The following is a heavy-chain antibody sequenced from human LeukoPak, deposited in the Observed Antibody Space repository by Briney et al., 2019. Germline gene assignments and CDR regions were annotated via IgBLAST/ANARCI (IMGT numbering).Heavy chain of an antibody. Sequence: SETLSLTCIVSGGSISSYYWSWIWQPPGKGLEWIVYIYTSGRPNYNPSLKSLVTISVDTSKNQFPLKLSSVTAADTAVYYCARHGAAYCSSTSCRAYWYFDLWGRGTLVTVSS. V-gene: IGHV4-4*09. CDR1: GGSISSYY. J-gene: IGHJ2*01. CDR2: IYTSGRP. CDR3: ARHGAAYCSSTSCRAYWYFDL. D-gene: IGHD2-2*01.